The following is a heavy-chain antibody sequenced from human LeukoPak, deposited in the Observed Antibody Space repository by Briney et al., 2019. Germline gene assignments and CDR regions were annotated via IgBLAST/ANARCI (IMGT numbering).Heavy chain of an antibody. D-gene: IGHD3-3*01. CDR3: ARTHGGTSFYHYGVDV. CDR1: GFTFSSYW. V-gene: IGHV3-7*05. Sequence: GGSLRLSCAASGFTFSSYWMSWVRQAPGKGLEWVANIKQDGSEKYYVDSVKGRFTISRDNAKNSLYLQMNSLRAEDTAVYYCARTHGGTSFYHYGVDVWSQGTTVTVSS. CDR2: IKQDGSEK. J-gene: IGHJ6*02.